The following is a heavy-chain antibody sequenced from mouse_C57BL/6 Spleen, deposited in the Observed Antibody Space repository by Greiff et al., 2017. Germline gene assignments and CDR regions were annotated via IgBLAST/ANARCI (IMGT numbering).Heavy chain of an antibody. Sequence: EVQLQQSGAELVKPGASVKLSCKASGYSFTGYYMHWVKQSSGKSLEWIGEINPGTGGTSYNQKFKGKATLTVDKSSSTAYMQLKSLASEESAVYYCENRRAMDYWGQGTSVTVSS. CDR1: GYSFTGYY. CDR2: INPGTGGT. J-gene: IGHJ4*01. CDR3: ENRRAMDY. V-gene: IGHV1-43*01.